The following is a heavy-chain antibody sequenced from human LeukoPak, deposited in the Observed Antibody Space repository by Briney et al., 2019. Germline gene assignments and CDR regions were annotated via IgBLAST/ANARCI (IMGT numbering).Heavy chain of an antibody. CDR2: IHYSGST. CDR1: GGSISSYY. D-gene: IGHD6-13*01. CDR3: ARAGSSSWAFDY. J-gene: IGHJ4*02. Sequence: PSETLSLTCTVSGGSISSYYWSWIRQPPGKGLEWIGYIHYSGSTNYNPSLKSRATVSVDTSKNQFSLKLSSVTAADTAVYYCARAGSSSWAFDYWGQGTLVTVSS. V-gene: IGHV4-59*01.